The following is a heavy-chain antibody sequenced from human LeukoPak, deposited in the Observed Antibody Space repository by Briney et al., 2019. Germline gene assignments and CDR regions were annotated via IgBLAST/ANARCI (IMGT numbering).Heavy chain of an antibody. CDR3: ARESGSSDDPFFDY. V-gene: IGHV1-2*06. CDR1: GYTFTGYY. Sequence: ASVKVSCKASGYTFTGYYMHWVRQAPGQGLEWMGRINPNSGGTNYAQRFQGRVTMTRDTSISTAYMELSRLRSDDTAVYYCARESGSSDDPFFDYWGQGTLVTVSS. J-gene: IGHJ4*02. CDR2: INPNSGGT. D-gene: IGHD1-26*01.